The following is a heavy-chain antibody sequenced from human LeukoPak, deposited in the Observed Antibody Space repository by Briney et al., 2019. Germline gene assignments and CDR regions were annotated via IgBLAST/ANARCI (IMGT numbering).Heavy chain of an antibody. V-gene: IGHV4-59*08. CDR2: IFYSGST. D-gene: IGHD6-13*01. J-gene: IGHJ4*02. CDR1: GDSISKYY. Sequence: PSETLSLTCTVSGDSISKYYWSWIRQPPGKGLDWIGYIFYSGSTNYNPSLKSRVAISVDTSKNQFSLKLSSVTAADTAVYYCARQAYSSSWYDFDYWGQGTLVTVSS. CDR3: ARQAYSSSWYDFDY.